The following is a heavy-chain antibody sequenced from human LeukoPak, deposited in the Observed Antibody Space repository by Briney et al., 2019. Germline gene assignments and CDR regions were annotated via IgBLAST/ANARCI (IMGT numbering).Heavy chain of an antibody. V-gene: IGHV3-15*01. CDR3: TTALRGYSGYDTGQAFRRPTILQH. Sequence: YAAPVKGRFTISRDDSKNTLYLQMNSLKTEDTAVYYCTTALRGYSGYDTGQAFRRPTILQHWGQGTLVTVSS. J-gene: IGHJ1*01. D-gene: IGHD5-12*01.